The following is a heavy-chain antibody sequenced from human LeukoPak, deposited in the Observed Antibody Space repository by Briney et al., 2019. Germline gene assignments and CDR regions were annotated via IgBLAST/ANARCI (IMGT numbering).Heavy chain of an antibody. CDR2: IKQDGSEK. J-gene: IGHJ4*02. Sequence: SGGSLRLSCAASGFTFSSYWMSWVRQAPGKGLEWVANIKQDGSEKYYVDSVKGRFTISRDNAKNSLYLQMNSLRAEDTAVYYCARKDSGDDFWSGYSFFDYWGQGTLVTVSS. D-gene: IGHD3-3*01. V-gene: IGHV3-7*01. CDR3: ARKDSGDDFWSGYSFFDY. CDR1: GFTFSSYW.